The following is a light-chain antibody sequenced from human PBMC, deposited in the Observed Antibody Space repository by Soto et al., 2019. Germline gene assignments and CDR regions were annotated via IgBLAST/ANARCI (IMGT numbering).Light chain of an antibody. Sequence: EIVLTQSPGTLSLSPGEGATLSCTASHSIRSDYLAWYQQKPGQAPRLLIYGASSRATGIPDRFSGSGSGTVFTLTISRLEPEDFAVYYCQPYVTPPWTSWTFGPGTKVEIK. V-gene: IGKV3-20*01. CDR3: QPYVTPPWTSWT. CDR1: HSIRSDY. J-gene: IGKJ1*01. CDR2: GAS.